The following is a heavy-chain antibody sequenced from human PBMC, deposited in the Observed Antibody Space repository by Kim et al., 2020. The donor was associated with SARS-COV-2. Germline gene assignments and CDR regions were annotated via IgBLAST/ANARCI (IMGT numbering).Heavy chain of an antibody. CDR1: GGSFRGYY. V-gene: IGHV4-34*01. Sequence: SETLSLTCAVYGGSFRGYYWSWIRQPPGKGLEWIGEINHSGSTNYNPSLKSRVTISVDTSKNQFSLKLSSVTAADTAVYYCARGGGRSYDILTGYYLSLGYYGMDVWGQGTTVTVSS. CDR3: ARGGGRSYDILTGYYLSLGYYGMDV. J-gene: IGHJ6*02. CDR2: INHSGST. D-gene: IGHD3-9*01.